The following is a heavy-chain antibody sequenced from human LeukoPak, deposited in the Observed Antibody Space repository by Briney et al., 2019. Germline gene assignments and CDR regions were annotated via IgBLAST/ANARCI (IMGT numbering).Heavy chain of an antibody. J-gene: IGHJ4*02. CDR2: IYPGDSDT. V-gene: IGHV5-51*01. CDR1: GYSFTSYW. CDR3: ARHNKALVYPTFGLTSGY. Sequence: GESLQISCKGSGYSFTSYWIGWVRQMPGKGLEWMGIIYPGDSDTRYSPSFQGQVTISADKSISTAYLQWSSLKASDTAMYYCARHNKALVYPTFGLTSGYWGQGTLVTVSS. D-gene: IGHD1-26*01.